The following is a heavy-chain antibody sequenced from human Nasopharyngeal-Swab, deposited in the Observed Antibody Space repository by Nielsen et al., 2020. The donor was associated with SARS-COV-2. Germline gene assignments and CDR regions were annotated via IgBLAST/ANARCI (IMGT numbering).Heavy chain of an antibody. CDR2: IYHSWIT. Sequence: SETLSLTCTVSGYSISSGYDWGWIRQPPGKGLEWIGSIYHSWITYYNPSLKSRVTITVDTFKNQCSLKLSSVTAADPAVYYCARDQTVGAYDYWGQGTLVTVSS. D-gene: IGHD1-26*01. V-gene: IGHV4-38-2*02. CDR3: ARDQTVGAYDY. J-gene: IGHJ4*02. CDR1: GYSISSGYD.